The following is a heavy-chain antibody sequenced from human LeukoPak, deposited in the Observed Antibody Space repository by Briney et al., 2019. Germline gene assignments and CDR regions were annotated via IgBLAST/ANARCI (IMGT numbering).Heavy chain of an antibody. Sequence: ASVKVSCKASGYTFTGSYIHWVRQAPGQGLEWMGWINPSSGGTTYAQNFQGRVTMTRDTSISTAYMELSGLRSDDTAVYYCARASYNDYWGQGTLVTVSS. J-gene: IGHJ4*02. CDR1: GYTFTGSY. D-gene: IGHD5-24*01. CDR3: ARASYNDY. CDR2: INPSSGGT. V-gene: IGHV1-2*02.